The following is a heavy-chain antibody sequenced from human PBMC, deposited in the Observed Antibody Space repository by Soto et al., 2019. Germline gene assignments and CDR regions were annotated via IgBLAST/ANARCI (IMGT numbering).Heavy chain of an antibody. Sequence: SETLSLTCTVSGGSISSYYWSWIRQHPGKGLEWIGYIYYSGSTYYNPSLKSRVTISVDTSKNQFSLKLSSVTAADTAVYYCARDSDSSAGSFDYWGQGTLVTVSS. CDR3: ARDSDSSAGSFDY. CDR2: IYYSGST. J-gene: IGHJ4*02. CDR1: GGSISSYY. D-gene: IGHD3-10*01. V-gene: IGHV4-59*06.